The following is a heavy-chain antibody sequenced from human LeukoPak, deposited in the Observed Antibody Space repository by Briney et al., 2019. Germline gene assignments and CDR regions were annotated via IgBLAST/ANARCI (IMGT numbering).Heavy chain of an antibody. CDR2: IYSDGSRT. D-gene: IGHD6-19*01. Sequence: GGSLRLSCAASGFTFSSYWMHWVRQAPGKGLVWVSRIYSDGSRTNYADSVKGRFTISRDNTKNTLYLQMNSLRAEDTAVYYCARGGHSAEAGITGLDTFDIWGQGTMVTVSS. V-gene: IGHV3-74*01. J-gene: IGHJ3*02. CDR3: ARGGHSAEAGITGLDTFDI. CDR1: GFTFSSYW.